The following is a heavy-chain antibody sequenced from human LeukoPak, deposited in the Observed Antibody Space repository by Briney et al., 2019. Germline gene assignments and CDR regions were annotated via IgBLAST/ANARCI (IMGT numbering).Heavy chain of an antibody. J-gene: IGHJ4*02. Sequence: GGSLRLSCAASGFTISSYWMSWVRQAPGKGLEWVANIKQDGSEKYYVDSVKGRFTISRDNAKNSLHLQMNSLRAEDTAVYYCARSQSGGFDYWGQGTLVTVSS. D-gene: IGHD3-16*01. CDR2: IKQDGSEK. V-gene: IGHV3-7*01. CDR3: ARSQSGGFDY. CDR1: GFTISSYW.